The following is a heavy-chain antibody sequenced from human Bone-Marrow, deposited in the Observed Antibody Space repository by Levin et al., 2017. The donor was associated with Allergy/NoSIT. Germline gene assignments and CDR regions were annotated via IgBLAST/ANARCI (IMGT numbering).Heavy chain of an antibody. CDR1: GYSFTSYW. Sequence: GGSLRLSCKGSGYSFTSYWIGWVRQMPGKGLEWMGIMYPGDSDTRYSPSFQGQVTISADKSISTAYLQCSSLKASDTAMYYCARHGGSIAVADFDYWGQGTLVTVSS. D-gene: IGHD6-19*01. V-gene: IGHV5-51*01. CDR3: ARHGGSIAVADFDY. CDR2: MYPGDSDT. J-gene: IGHJ4*02.